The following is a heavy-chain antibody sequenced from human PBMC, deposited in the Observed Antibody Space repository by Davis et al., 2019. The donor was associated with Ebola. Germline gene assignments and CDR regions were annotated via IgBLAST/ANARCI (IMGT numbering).Heavy chain of an antibody. Sequence: GGSLRLSCAASGFTFSSYAMHWVRQAPGEGLEWVAVISSGGNNYYYADSVKGRFTISRDNSKNTVYLQMDSLRAEDTAMYYCARDLGAARDYYGFDYWGQGTLVTVSS. CDR2: ISSGGNNY. V-gene: IGHV3-30-3*01. J-gene: IGHJ4*02. CDR3: ARDLGAARDYYGFDY. CDR1: GFTFSSYA. D-gene: IGHD3-22*01.